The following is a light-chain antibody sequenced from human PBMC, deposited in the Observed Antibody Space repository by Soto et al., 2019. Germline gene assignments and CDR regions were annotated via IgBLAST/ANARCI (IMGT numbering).Light chain of an antibody. J-gene: IGKJ1*01. Sequence: DAVLTQSPLSLPVTLGQPAAISCRSSQSLVYSNGNAYLIWFQQRPGQSPRRLIYQVSTRDAGVPDRFSGSGSGTYVTLTIGRVEAEDVGLYSCMQGTHWPWTFGQGTKVEIK. CDR3: MQGTHWPWT. V-gene: IGKV2-30*01. CDR1: QSLVYSNGNAY. CDR2: QVS.